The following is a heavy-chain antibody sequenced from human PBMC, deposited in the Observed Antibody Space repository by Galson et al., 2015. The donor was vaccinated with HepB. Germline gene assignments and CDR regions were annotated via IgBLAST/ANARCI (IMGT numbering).Heavy chain of an antibody. CDR1: GFTFDDYA. D-gene: IGHD6-13*01. V-gene: IGHV3-43D*03. Sequence: SLRLSCAASGFTFDDYAMHWVRQAPGKGLEWVSLISWDGGSTYYADSVKGRFTISRDNSKNSLYLQMNSLRAEDTALYYCAKGDQFGSWVYYYYYGMDVWGQGTTVTVSS. CDR3: AKGDQFGSWVYYYYYGMDV. CDR2: ISWDGGST. J-gene: IGHJ6*02.